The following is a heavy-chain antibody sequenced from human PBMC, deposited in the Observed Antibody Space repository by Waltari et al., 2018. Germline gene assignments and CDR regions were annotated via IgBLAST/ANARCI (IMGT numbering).Heavy chain of an antibody. J-gene: IGHJ4*02. CDR1: GLIFSDYY. CDR3: ARPSGDTNSWYGGDYFDY. CDR2: IGSSGSTK. Sequence: QVQLVESGGGLVKPGGSLRLSCAASGLIFSDYYMNWIRQAPGKGLEWVSNIGSSGSTKSYADSVRGRFTISRDNAKKSLYLQMNSLRADDTAVYFCARPSGDTNSWYGGDYFDYWGQGTLVTVSS. V-gene: IGHV3-11*01. D-gene: IGHD6-13*01.